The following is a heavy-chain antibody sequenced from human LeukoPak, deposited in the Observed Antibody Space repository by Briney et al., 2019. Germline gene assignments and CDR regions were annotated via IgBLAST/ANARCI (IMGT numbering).Heavy chain of an antibody. Sequence: SVKVSCKASGGTFSSYAISWVRQAPGQGLEWMGGIIPIFGTANYAQKFQGRVSITTDESTSTAYMELSSLRSEGTAVYYCARAGAYCGGDCYRLDYWGQGTLVTVSS. J-gene: IGHJ4*02. CDR1: GGTFSSYA. D-gene: IGHD2-21*01. CDR3: ARAGAYCGGDCYRLDY. CDR2: IIPIFGTA. V-gene: IGHV1-69*05.